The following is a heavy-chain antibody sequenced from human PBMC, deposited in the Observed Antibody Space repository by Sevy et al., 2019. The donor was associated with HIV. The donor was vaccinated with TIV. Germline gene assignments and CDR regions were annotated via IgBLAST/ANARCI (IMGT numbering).Heavy chain of an antibody. Sequence: GGSLRLSCAASGFTFSSYGMHWVRQAPGKGLEWVAFIRYDGSNKYYADSVKGRFTISRENSKNTLYLQMNSLRAEDTAVYYCAKDGPFGTSYYYYGMDVWGQGTTVTVSS. CDR3: AKDGPFGTSYYYYGMDV. D-gene: IGHD3-10*01. CDR2: IRYDGSNK. J-gene: IGHJ6*02. CDR1: GFTFSSYG. V-gene: IGHV3-30*02.